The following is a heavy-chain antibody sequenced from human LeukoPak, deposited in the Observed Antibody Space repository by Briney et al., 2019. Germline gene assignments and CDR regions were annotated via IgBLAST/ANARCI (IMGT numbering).Heavy chain of an antibody. CDR2: IGDDGSIT. Sequence: GGSLRLSCAASGFTFSRDWMLWVRPAPGKGLVWVSRIGDDGSITTYADSVQGRFTISRANAKSRVFLQMNSLRVEDTAVYVCVRRYYEYNVYDRHFDFWGQGILVTVSS. V-gene: IGHV3-74*03. J-gene: IGHJ4*02. CDR1: GFTFSRDW. CDR3: VRRYYEYNVYDRHFDF. D-gene: IGHD5/OR15-5a*01.